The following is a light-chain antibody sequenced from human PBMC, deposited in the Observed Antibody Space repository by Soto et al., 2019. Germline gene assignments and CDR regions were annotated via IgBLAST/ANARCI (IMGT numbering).Light chain of an antibody. CDR3: QQYNEYSKT. CDR1: ESISSW. J-gene: IGKJ1*01. CDR2: KAS. V-gene: IGKV1-5*03. Sequence: DIQMSQSPSTLSASVGDRVTSTCRARESISSWLAWYQQKPGRAPKLLIYKASTLADGVPSRFKGSGAGTDFILSISSLQPDDFATYYCQQYNEYSKTFGQGTKVDIK.